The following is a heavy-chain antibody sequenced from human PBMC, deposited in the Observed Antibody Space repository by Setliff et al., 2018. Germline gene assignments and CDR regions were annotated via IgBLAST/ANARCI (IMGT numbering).Heavy chain of an antibody. Sequence: ASVKVSCKASGYTFTGYYMHWVRQAPGQGLEWMGRINPNSGGTNYAQKFQGRVTMTRDTSISTAYMELSRLRSDDTAVYYCARGPYYYDSSGYLLPYMDVWGKGTTVTVSS. J-gene: IGHJ6*03. CDR1: GYTFTGYY. D-gene: IGHD3-22*01. CDR3: ARGPYYYDSSGYLLPYMDV. V-gene: IGHV1-2*06. CDR2: INPNSGGT.